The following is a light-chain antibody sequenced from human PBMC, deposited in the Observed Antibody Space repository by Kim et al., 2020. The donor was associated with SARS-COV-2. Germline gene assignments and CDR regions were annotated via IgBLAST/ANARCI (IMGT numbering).Light chain of an antibody. J-gene: IGLJ1*01. CDR2: QDS. Sequence: PGQTASITCSGDKLGDKYACWYQQRPGQSPVLVIYQDSKRPSGIPERFSGSNSGNTATLTISGTQAMDEADYYCQAWDSSTAHYVFGTGTKVTVL. V-gene: IGLV3-1*01. CDR3: QAWDSSTAHYV. CDR1: KLGDKY.